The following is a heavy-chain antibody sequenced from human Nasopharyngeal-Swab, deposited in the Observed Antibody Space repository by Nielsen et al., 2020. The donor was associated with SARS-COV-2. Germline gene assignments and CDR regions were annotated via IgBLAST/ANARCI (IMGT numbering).Heavy chain of an antibody. CDR3: AKVPAGDAGENLDY. J-gene: IGHJ4*02. CDR2: ISWNSGSI. D-gene: IGHD3-16*01. V-gene: IGHV3-9*01. CDR1: GFTFDDYA. Sequence: LKISCAASGFTFDDYAMHWVRQAPGKGLEWVSGISWNSGSIGYADSVKGRFTISRDNAKNSLYLQMNSLRAEDTALYYCAKVPAGDAGENLDYWGQGTLVTVSS.